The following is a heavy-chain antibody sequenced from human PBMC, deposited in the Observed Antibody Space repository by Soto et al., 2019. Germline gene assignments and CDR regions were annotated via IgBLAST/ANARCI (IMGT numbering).Heavy chain of an antibody. D-gene: IGHD3-22*01. CDR1: GCTFSSYA. CDR2: IIPIFGTA. Sequence: SVKVSCKACGCTFSSYAISWVRQAPGQGLEWMGGIIPIFGTANYAQKFQGRVTITADKSTSTAYMELSSLRSEDTAVYYCAREGIYYDSSGYYLRYWGQGTLV. V-gene: IGHV1-69*06. J-gene: IGHJ4*02. CDR3: AREGIYYDSSGYYLRY.